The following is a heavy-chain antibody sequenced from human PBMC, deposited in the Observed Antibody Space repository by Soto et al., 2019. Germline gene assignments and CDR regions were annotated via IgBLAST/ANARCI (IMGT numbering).Heavy chain of an antibody. CDR1: GASISSYY. J-gene: IGHJ4*02. CDR3: ASGANAYSYAGLGF. V-gene: IGHV4-59*08. D-gene: IGHD4-4*01. Sequence: PSETLSLTCTVSGASISSYYWSWIRQPQGKGLEWIGYISYSGNTKDNPSLKGRVTISEDTSKNQFSLKLSSVTAADTAVYYRASGANAYSYAGLGFWGQGTLVTVSS. CDR2: ISYSGNT.